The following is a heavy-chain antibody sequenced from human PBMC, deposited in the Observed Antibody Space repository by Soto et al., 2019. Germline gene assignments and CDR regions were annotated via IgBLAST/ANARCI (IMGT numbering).Heavy chain of an antibody. CDR1: GGSLSDYF. V-gene: IGHV4-34*01. CDR3: ARHSRNGLGVHDYSNRNPYYFDY. CDR2: INHRGSI. D-gene: IGHD4-4*01. J-gene: IGHJ4*02. Sequence: PSETLSLTCVVSGGSLSDYFWSWIRQPPGMALEWIGEINHRGSINYNPSLKSRVTISVDTSKNQFSLTLSSVTAADTAVYYCARHSRNGLGVHDYSNRNPYYFDYWGQGTLVTVSS.